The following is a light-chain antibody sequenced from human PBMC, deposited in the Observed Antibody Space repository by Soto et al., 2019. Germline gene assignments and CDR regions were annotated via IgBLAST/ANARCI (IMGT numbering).Light chain of an antibody. CDR3: QQYKSYPWT. Sequence: DIQMTQSPSTLSASVGDRVTITCRASQSISSWLAWYQQKPGTAPKLLIYTASTLESGVPSRFSGSGSGTEFTLTISSLQPDDFATYYCQQYKSYPWTFGQGTKVEIK. CDR1: QSISSW. J-gene: IGKJ1*01. CDR2: TAS. V-gene: IGKV1-5*03.